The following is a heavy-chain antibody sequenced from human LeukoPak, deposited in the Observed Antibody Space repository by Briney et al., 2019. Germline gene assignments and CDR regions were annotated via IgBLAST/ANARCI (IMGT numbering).Heavy chain of an antibody. J-gene: IGHJ4*02. CDR2: IYTSGST. D-gene: IGHD3-22*01. Sequence: SETLSLTCTVSGGSISSYYWSWIRQPAGKGLEWIGRIYTSGSTNYNPSLKNRVTMSVDTSKNQFSLKLSSVTAADTAVYYCARAPYYYDSSGYYYFDYWGQGTLVTVSS. V-gene: IGHV4-4*07. CDR3: ARAPYYYDSSGYYYFDY. CDR1: GGSISSYY.